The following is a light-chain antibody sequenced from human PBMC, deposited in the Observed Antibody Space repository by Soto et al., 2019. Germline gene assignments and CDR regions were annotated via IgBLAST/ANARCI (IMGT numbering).Light chain of an antibody. CDR2: GAS. V-gene: IGKV3-15*01. Sequence: EIVMTQSPATLSVSPGERATLSCRASRSLSSWRLSPRLVIYGASTRATGFPARFSGSGSGTEFTLTISSLQTEHFAVYYCQQHNKRPLGGGTKVDIK. CDR3: QQHNKRP. CDR1: RSLSS. J-gene: IGKJ4*01.